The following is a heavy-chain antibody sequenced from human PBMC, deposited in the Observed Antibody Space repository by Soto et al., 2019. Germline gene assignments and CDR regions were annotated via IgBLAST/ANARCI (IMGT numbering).Heavy chain of an antibody. J-gene: IGHJ4*02. Sequence: GGSLRLSCAASGFTFSSDWLHWVRQPPGKGLEWVSRINTAGGGTSYADSVKGRFTISRDNAKNTLYLQMNSLRAEDTAIYYGTRDRPGPQHYFDYWGQGTMVTLSS. CDR3: TRDRPGPQHYFDY. CDR1: GFTFSSDW. D-gene: IGHD6-6*01. V-gene: IGHV3-74*01. CDR2: INTAGGGT.